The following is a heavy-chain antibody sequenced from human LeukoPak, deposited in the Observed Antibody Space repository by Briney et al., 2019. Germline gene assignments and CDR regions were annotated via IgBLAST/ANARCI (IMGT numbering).Heavy chain of an antibody. CDR2: IYYSGST. V-gene: IGHV4-61*08. D-gene: IGHD6-19*01. Sequence: SQTLSLTCAVSGGSISSGGYSWSWIRQPPGKGLEWIGNIYYSGSTNYNPSLKSRVTISVDTSKNQFSLKLSSVTAADTAVYYCARDGGAGWPIGYWGQGTLVTVSS. J-gene: IGHJ4*02. CDR3: ARDGGAGWPIGY. CDR1: GGSISSGGYS.